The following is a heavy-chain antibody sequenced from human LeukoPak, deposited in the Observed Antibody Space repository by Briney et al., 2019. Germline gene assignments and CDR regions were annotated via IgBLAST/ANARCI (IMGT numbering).Heavy chain of an antibody. CDR2: SNSDGSAT. J-gene: IGHJ4*02. CDR3: AREWRGFEDY. CDR1: GFTFSTYW. Sequence: PGGSLRLSCAASGFTFSTYWMHWVRQAPGKGLVWVARSNSDGSATIYADSVKGRFVISRDNAKNTLYLQMSSLRADDTAMYYCAREWRGFEDYWGQGTLVTVSS. V-gene: IGHV3-74*01. D-gene: IGHD3-9*01.